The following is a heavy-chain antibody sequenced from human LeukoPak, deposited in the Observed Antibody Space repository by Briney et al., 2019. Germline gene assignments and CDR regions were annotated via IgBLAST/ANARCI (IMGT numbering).Heavy chain of an antibody. D-gene: IGHD4-17*01. J-gene: IGHJ4*02. CDR2: ISSSENTI. CDR1: GFTFSSYW. Sequence: PGGSLRLSCAASGFTFSSYWMSWVRQAPGKGLEWVSYISSSENTIYYADSVKGRFTISRDNAKNSLYLQMNSLRAEDTAVYYCASLDGVFDYWGQGTLVTVSS. V-gene: IGHV3-48*04. CDR3: ASLDGVFDY.